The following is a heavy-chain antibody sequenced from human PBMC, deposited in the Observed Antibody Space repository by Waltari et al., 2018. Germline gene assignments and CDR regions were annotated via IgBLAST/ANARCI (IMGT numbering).Heavy chain of an antibody. CDR3: ANLWYESPGDAFDI. J-gene: IGHJ3*02. CDR1: GFTFSSYG. V-gene: IGHV3-33*08. CDR2: IWYDGSNK. D-gene: IGHD2-8*01. Sequence: QVQLVESGGGVVQPGRSLRLSCAASGFTFSSYGMHWVRQAPGKGLEWVAVIWYDGSNKYYADSVKGRFTISRDNSKNTLYLQMNSLRAEDTAMYYCANLWYESPGDAFDIWGQGTMVTVSS.